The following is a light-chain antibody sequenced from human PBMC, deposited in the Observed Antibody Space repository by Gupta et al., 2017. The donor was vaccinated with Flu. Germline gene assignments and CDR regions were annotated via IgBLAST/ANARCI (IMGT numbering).Light chain of an antibody. V-gene: IGLV2-14*01. J-gene: IGLJ2*01. CDR2: EVS. Sequence: QSALTQPASVSGSPGQSIAISCTGTSSDVGGYDYVSWYQQHPGKAPKLILFEVSRRPGGISDRFSGSKSGNTASLTISGLLAEDEAFYYCSSYTSTNTVVGFGGGTKLT. CDR1: SSDVGGYDY. CDR3: SSYTSTNTVVG.